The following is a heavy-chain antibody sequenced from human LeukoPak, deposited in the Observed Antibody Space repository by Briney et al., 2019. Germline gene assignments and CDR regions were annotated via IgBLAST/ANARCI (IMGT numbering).Heavy chain of an antibody. J-gene: IGHJ5*02. Sequence: GGSLRLSCAASGFTFSSYGMHWVRQAPGKGLEWVAFIGYDGSNKYYAGSVKGRFTISRDNSKNTLYLQMNSLRAEDTAVYYCAKDHIIVVPAATNWFDPWGQGTLVTVSS. D-gene: IGHD2-2*01. CDR1: GFTFSSYG. CDR3: AKDHIIVVPAATNWFDP. V-gene: IGHV3-30*02. CDR2: IGYDGSNK.